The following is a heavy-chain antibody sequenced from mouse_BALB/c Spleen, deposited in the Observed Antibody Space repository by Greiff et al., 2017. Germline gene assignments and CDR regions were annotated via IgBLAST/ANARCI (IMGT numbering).Heavy chain of an antibody. CDR2: ISYDGSN. D-gene: IGHD2-3*01. V-gene: IGHV3-6*02. CDR1: GYSITSGYY. CDR3: ARDYDGYYEDAMDY. Sequence: VQLQQSGPGLVKPSQSLSLTCSVTGYSITSGYYWNWIRQFPGNKLEWMGYISYDGSNNYNPSLKNRISITRDTSKNQFFLKLNSVTTEDTATYYCARDYDGYYEDAMDYWGQGTSVTVSS. J-gene: IGHJ4*01.